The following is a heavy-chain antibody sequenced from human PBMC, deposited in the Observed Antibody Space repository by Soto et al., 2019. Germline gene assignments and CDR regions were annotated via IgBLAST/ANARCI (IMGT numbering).Heavy chain of an antibody. CDR1: GFDFNKYA. V-gene: IGHV3-23*01. J-gene: IGHJ4*02. CDR3: ARDLAIFGFFDY. D-gene: IGHD3-9*01. Sequence: GGSLRLSCAAFGFDFNKYAMTWVRQAPGKGLQWVSSITSNGDSTYYADSVKGRFTTSRDNSKNTLYLQMNSLGAEDTAVYYCARDLAIFGFFDYWGQGTLVTVAS. CDR2: ITSNGDST.